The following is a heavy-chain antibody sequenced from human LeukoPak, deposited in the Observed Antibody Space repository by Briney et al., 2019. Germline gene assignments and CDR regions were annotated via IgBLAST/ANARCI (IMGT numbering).Heavy chain of an antibody. CDR2: TYYRSKWYN. CDR3: ARESILLWINWFDP. J-gene: IGHJ5*02. Sequence: SQTLSLTCAISGDSVSSNSAAWNWIRQSPSRGLEWLGRTYYRSKWYNDYAVSVKSRITINPDTSKNQFPLQLKSVTPEDTAVYYCARESILLWINWFDPWGQGTLVTVSS. CDR1: GDSVSSNSAA. V-gene: IGHV6-1*01. D-gene: IGHD3-10*01.